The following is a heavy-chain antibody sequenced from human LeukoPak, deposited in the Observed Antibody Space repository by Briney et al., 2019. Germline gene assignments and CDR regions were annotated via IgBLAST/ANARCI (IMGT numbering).Heavy chain of an antibody. J-gene: IGHJ4*02. Sequence: GGSLRLSCAASGFMFSSNWMSWVRLAPGKGLEWVANIKEDGTETYYVDSVKGRFTISSDNAKNSLYLQMNGLRVEDTAVYYCAKEGRSLQTYWGQGTLVTVSP. CDR1: GFMFSSNW. CDR3: AKEGRSLQTY. V-gene: IGHV3-7*03. CDR2: IKEDGTET. D-gene: IGHD5-24*01.